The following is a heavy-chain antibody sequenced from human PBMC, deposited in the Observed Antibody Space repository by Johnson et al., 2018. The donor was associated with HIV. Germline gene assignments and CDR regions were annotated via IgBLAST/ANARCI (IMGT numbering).Heavy chain of an antibody. D-gene: IGHD2-15*01. V-gene: IGHV3-23*04. CDR1: GFTVSTNY. Sequence: MLLVESGGGLVHPGGSLRLSCTASGFTVSTNYMSWVRQAPGKGLEWVSAISGSGGSTNYADSVKGRFTISRDNSKNTLYLQMNSLRAEDTAVYDCTTDWNSILVVAARNAFDIWGQGTMVTVSS. CDR2: SGSGGST. CDR3: TTDWNSILVVAARNAFDI. J-gene: IGHJ3*02.